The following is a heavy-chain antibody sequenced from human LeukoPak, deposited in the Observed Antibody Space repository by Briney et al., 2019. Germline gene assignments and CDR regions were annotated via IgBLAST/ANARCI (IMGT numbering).Heavy chain of an antibody. J-gene: IGHJ4*02. CDR2: IKKTGSET. Sequence: GGSLRLSCAASVFTFSHFWMSWVRQAPWKGREWVAYIKKTGSETYYVDSVKGRFTITRDNTRNSLFLQMYSLRAEDTAVYFCAREDGYCSGGNCYSYFDSWGQGTLVTVSS. V-gene: IGHV3-7*01. D-gene: IGHD2-15*01. CDR3: AREDGYCSGGNCYSYFDS. CDR1: VFTFSHFW.